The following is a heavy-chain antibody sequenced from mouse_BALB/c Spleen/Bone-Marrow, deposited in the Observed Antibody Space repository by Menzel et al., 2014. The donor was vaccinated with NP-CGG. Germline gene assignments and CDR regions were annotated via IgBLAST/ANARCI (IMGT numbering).Heavy chain of an antibody. CDR1: GISITTGNYR. CDR2: IYYSGTI. V-gene: IGHV3-5*02. CDR3: ARDGGDVDFDY. J-gene: IGHJ2*01. Sequence: EVKLVESGPGLVKPSQTVSLTCTVTGISITTGNYRWSWIRQFPGNKLEWIGYIYYSGTITYNPSLTSRTTITRDTSKNQFFLEMNSLTAEDTATYYCARDGGDVDFDYRGQGTTLTVSS. D-gene: IGHD3-3*01.